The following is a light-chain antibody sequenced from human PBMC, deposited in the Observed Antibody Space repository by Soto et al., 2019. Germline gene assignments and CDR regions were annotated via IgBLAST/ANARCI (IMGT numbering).Light chain of an antibody. V-gene: IGKV1-5*03. Sequence: DIQMTQSPSTLSASVGDRVTITCRASQSISSWLVWYQQRPGKAPKLLIYKASSLESGVPSTFSGSGSGTEFTLTISSLQPDDFATYYCQQCNSYPLTFGGGTKVDIK. CDR1: QSISSW. CDR3: QQCNSYPLT. CDR2: KAS. J-gene: IGKJ4*01.